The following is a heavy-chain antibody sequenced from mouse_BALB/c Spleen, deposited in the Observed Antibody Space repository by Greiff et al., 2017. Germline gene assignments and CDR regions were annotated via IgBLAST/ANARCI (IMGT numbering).Heavy chain of an antibody. D-gene: IGHD2-3*01. V-gene: IGHV1-87*01. Sequence: QVHVKQSGAELARPGASVKLSCKASGYTFTSYWMQWVKQRPGQGLEWIGAIYPGDGDTRYTQKFKGKATLTADKSSSTAYMQLSSLASEDSAVYYCARWGEERSYFDYWGQGTTLTVSS. J-gene: IGHJ2*01. CDR2: IYPGDGDT. CDR1: GYTFTSYW. CDR3: ARWGEERSYFDY.